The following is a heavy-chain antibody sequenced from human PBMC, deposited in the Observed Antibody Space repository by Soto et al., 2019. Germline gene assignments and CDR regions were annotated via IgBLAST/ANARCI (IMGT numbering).Heavy chain of an antibody. CDR2: ISYDGSNK. CDR3: ARDKPLDYDILTGYFWFGP. D-gene: IGHD3-9*01. V-gene: IGHV3-30-3*01. Sequence: GGSLRLSCAASGFTFSSYAMHWVRQAPGKGLEWVAVISYDGSNKYYADSVKGRFTISRDNSKNTLYLQMNSLRAEDTAVYYCARDKPLDYDILTGYFWFGPWGQGTLVTVSS. CDR1: GFTFSSYA. J-gene: IGHJ5*02.